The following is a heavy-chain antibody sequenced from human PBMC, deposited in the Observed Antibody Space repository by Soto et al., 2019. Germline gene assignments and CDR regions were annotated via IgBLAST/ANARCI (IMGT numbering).Heavy chain of an antibody. D-gene: IGHD2-2*01. Sequence: ASVKVSCKASGGTFSSYAISWVRQAPGQGLEWMGGIIPIFGTANYAQKFQGRVTITADESTSTAYMELSSLRSEDTAVYYCARDLVGYCSSTSCYGDYYYYGMGVWGQGTTVTVSS. CDR2: IIPIFGTA. V-gene: IGHV1-69*13. CDR3: ARDLVGYCSSTSCYGDYYYYGMGV. J-gene: IGHJ6*02. CDR1: GGTFSSYA.